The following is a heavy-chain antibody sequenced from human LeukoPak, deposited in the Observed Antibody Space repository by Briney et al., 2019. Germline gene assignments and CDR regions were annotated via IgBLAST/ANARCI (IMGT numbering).Heavy chain of an antibody. D-gene: IGHD4-17*01. Sequence: VGSLRLSCAASGFTFSSYWMSWVRQAPGKGLEWLANVKQDGSEKYYVDSVKGRFTISTDNAKNSLYLQMNSLRAEDTAVYYCARDNPDYGDYPWGLLSSVAFDIWGQGTMVTVSS. V-gene: IGHV3-7*03. J-gene: IGHJ3*02. CDR1: GFTFSSYW. CDR2: VKQDGSEK. CDR3: ARDNPDYGDYPWGLLSSVAFDI.